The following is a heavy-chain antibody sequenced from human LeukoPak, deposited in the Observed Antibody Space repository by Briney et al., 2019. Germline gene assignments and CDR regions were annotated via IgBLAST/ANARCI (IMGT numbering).Heavy chain of an antibody. CDR2: INPSGGST. Sequence: ALVKVSCTASGYTFTSYYIHWVRQAPGQGLEWMGLINPSGGSTNYAQKFQGRVTMTRDTSTSTVYMELSSLRYEDTAVYYCARVWCSGGSCYSSRGAFDIWGQGTMVTVSS. V-gene: IGHV1-46*01. D-gene: IGHD2-15*01. J-gene: IGHJ3*02. CDR3: ARVWCSGGSCYSSRGAFDI. CDR1: GYTFTSYY.